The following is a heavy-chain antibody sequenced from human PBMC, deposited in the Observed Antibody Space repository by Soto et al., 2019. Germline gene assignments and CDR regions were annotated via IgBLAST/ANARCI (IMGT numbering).Heavy chain of an antibody. D-gene: IGHD6-19*01. CDR2: ISWYDEE. Sequence: SGPTLVNPTQTLPLTCTFSVLPLSTTGVRLGWIRQPPGIALEWLAVISWYDEEHYSPSLQDRLTISQDPSKNQVVLILTNMVPVDTATYDCAHGRVWSSDWYEWFDPWGQGMSVTVAS. CDR1: VLPLSTTGVR. V-gene: IGHV2-5*01. J-gene: IGHJ5*02. CDR3: AHGRVWSSDWYEWFDP.